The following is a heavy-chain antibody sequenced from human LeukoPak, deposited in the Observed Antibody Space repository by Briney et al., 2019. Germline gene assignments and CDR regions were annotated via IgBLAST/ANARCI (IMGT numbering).Heavy chain of an antibody. CDR1: GFTFSSYS. CDR3: ARDGRIVGATGRPY. V-gene: IGHV3-21*01. J-gene: IGHJ4*02. CDR2: ISSSSSYI. D-gene: IGHD1-26*01. Sequence: PGGSLRPSCAASGFTFSSYSMNWVRQAPGKGLEWVSSISSSSSYIYYADSVKGRFTISRDNAKNSLYLQMNSLRAEDTAVYYCARDGRIVGATGRPYWGQGTLVTVSS.